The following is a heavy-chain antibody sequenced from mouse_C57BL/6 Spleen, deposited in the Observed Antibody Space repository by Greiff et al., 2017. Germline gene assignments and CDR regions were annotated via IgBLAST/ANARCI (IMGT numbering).Heavy chain of an antibody. CDR1: GFSLTSYG. Sequence: QVHVKQSGPGLVAPSQSLSITCTVSGFSLTSYGVSWVRQPPGKGLEWLGVIWGDGSTNYHSALISRLSISKDNSKSQVFLKLNSLQTDDTATYYCAKPLYDGYYAMDYWGQGTSVTVSS. D-gene: IGHD2-3*01. CDR2: IWGDGST. J-gene: IGHJ4*01. V-gene: IGHV2-3*01. CDR3: AKPLYDGYYAMDY.